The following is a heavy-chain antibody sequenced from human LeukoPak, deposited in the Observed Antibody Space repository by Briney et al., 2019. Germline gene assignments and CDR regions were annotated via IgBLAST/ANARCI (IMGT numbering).Heavy chain of an antibody. CDR3: ARSLPATAAGANWFDP. D-gene: IGHD6-13*01. J-gene: IGHJ5*02. CDR2: MYYSGST. V-gene: IGHV4-59*12. CDR1: GGSIGGYY. Sequence: SETLSLTCAVSGGSIGGYYWNWIRQPPGKGLEWISYMYYSGSTNYNPSLKSRVTMSADTSRNQLSLKLSSVTAADTAVYYCARSLPATAAGANWFDPWGQGSLVTVSS.